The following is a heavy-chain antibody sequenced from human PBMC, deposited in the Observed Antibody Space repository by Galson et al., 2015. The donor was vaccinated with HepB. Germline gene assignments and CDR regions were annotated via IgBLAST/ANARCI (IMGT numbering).Heavy chain of an antibody. CDR2: ISSSSSYI. J-gene: IGHJ4*02. CDR1: GFTFSSYS. D-gene: IGHD3-10*01. V-gene: IGHV3-21*01. CDR3: ATVWFGESVFDY. Sequence: SLRLSCAASGFTFSSYSMNWVRQAPGKGLEWVSSISSSSSYIYYADSVKGRFTISRDNAKNSLYLQMNSLRAEDTAVYYCATVWFGESVFDYWGQGTLVTVSS.